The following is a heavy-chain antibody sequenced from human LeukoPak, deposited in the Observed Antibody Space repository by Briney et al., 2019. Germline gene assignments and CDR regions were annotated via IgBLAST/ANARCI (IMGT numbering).Heavy chain of an antibody. CDR3: ARRRIVAPLRYYYYGMDV. D-gene: IGHD2-15*01. J-gene: IGHJ6*02. Sequence: ASVKVSCKASGYTFTSYDINWVRQATGQGLEWMGWMNPNSGNTGYAQKFQGRVTMTRNTSISTAYMELSSLRSEDTAVYYCARRRIVAPLRYYYYGMDVWGQGTTVTVSS. CDR1: GYTFTSYD. CDR2: MNPNSGNT. V-gene: IGHV1-8*01.